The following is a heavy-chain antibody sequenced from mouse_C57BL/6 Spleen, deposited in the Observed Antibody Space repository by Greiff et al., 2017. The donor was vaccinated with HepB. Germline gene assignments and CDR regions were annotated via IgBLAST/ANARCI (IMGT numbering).Heavy chain of an antibody. CDR3: ARDPNDYDGDFDY. V-gene: IGHV1-82*01. Sequence: VQLQQSGPELVKPGASVKISCKASGYAFSSSWMNWVKQRPGKGLEWIGRIYPGDGDTNYNGKFKGKATLTADKSSSTAYMQLSSLTSEDSAVYFCARDPNDYDGDFDYWGQGTTLTVSS. CDR2: IYPGDGDT. D-gene: IGHD2-4*01. J-gene: IGHJ2*01. CDR1: GYAFSSSW.